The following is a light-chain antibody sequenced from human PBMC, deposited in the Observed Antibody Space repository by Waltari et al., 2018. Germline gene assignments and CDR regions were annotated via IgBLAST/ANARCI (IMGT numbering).Light chain of an antibody. V-gene: IGLV7-46*01. CDR2: HTS. Sequence: RFQQNPGQATRTRVFHTSNTHSWTPARFSGSLLGDKAALTLSGAQPEDEADYYCLLLYSGGRVFGGGTKLTVL. J-gene: IGLJ2*01. CDR3: LLLYSGGRV.